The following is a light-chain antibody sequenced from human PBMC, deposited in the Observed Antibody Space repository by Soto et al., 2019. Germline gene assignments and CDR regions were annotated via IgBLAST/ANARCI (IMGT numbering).Light chain of an antibody. CDR1: QSISNW. J-gene: IGKJ2*01. CDR2: EAS. V-gene: IGKV1-5*03. CDR3: QQYHSYSHT. Sequence: DIQMTQSPSTLSASVGDRVTITCRASQSISNWLAWCQQKPGKAPKVLIYEASTLESGVPSRFSGSGSGTEFTLTISSLQPDDFATYYCQQYHSYSHTFGQGTKLEIK.